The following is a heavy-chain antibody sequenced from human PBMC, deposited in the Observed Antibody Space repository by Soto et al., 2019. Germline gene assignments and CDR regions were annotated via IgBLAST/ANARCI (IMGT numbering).Heavy chain of an antibody. CDR1: GDSVSSNTAS. J-gene: IGHJ5*02. CDR3: AKRDKLGPKAGYAFDP. CDR2: TYFRSKWYN. Sequence: SQTLSLTFAISGDSVSSNTASWNWIRQSPSRGLEWLGRTYFRSKWYNDYAVSVKSRIIINPDTSNNQFSLQLNSVTPEDTAVYFCAKRDKLGPKAGYAFDPWGQGIMVTVYS. D-gene: IGHD5-12*01. V-gene: IGHV6-1*01.